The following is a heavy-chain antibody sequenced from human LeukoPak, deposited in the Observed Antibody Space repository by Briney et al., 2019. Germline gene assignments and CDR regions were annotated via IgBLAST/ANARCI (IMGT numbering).Heavy chain of an antibody. V-gene: IGHV3-30*18. Sequence: PGGSLRLSCTTSGFTFSTYVMHWVRQAPGKGLEWVAVMSYDGSNKYYTDSVKGRFTISRDNSKNTVYLQMNSLRDEDTAVYYCAKESGLSGTYYRAFDYWGQGTLVTVSS. CDR2: MSYDGSNK. J-gene: IGHJ4*02. CDR3: AKESGLSGTYYRAFDY. D-gene: IGHD1-26*01. CDR1: GFTFSTYV.